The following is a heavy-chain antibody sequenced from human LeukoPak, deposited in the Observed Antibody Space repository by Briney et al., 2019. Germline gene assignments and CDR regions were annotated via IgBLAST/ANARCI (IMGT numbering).Heavy chain of an antibody. D-gene: IGHD3-22*01. CDR3: VRGRDTTGYFSY. Sequence: ASVKVSCKTSGYTFTDLPVNWVRQAPGQGLEWMGWIDTDTGNPTYAQGFTGRFVFSLDTSVSTTYLQVNSLKAEDTAVYYCVRGRDTTGYFSYWGQGTLVTVSS. J-gene: IGHJ4*02. CDR2: IDTDTGNP. CDR1: GYTFTDLP. V-gene: IGHV7-4-1*02.